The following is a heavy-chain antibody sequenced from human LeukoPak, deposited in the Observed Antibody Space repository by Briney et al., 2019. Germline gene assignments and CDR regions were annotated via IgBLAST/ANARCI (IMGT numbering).Heavy chain of an antibody. Sequence: PSETQSLTCTVSGGSISSGGHYWSWIRQHPGKGLEWIGYISYSGNTYYNPSLKSRVTISVDTSKNQFSLNLSSVTAADTAVYYCARDRNGRYCSGGNCYVGYYYYGMDVWGQGTTVTVSS. CDR3: ARDRNGRYCSGGNCYVGYYYYGMDV. J-gene: IGHJ6*02. CDR1: GGSISSGGHY. CDR2: ISYSGNT. V-gene: IGHV4-31*03. D-gene: IGHD2-15*01.